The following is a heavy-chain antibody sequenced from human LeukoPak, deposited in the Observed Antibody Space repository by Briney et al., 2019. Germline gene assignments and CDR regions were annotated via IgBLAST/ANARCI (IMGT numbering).Heavy chain of an antibody. CDR2: IYTSGST. Sequence: SETLSLTCTVSGGSINDASWNWIRKPPGQGLEWIGRIYTSGSTNYNPSLKSRVTMSVDTSKNQFSLKLSSVTAADTAVYYCARDQDYGSGRFDYWGQGTLVTVSS. V-gene: IGHV4-4*07. CDR3: ARDQDYGSGRFDY. J-gene: IGHJ4*02. CDR1: GGSINDAS. D-gene: IGHD3-10*01.